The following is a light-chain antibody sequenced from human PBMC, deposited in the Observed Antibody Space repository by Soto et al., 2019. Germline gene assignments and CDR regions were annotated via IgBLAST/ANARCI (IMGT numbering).Light chain of an antibody. V-gene: IGLV2-14*01. CDR1: SSDIGSYNY. CDR2: EVS. J-gene: IGLJ3*02. CDR3: SSYTSSTTWV. Sequence: QSALTQPASVSGSPGQSITISCTGTSSDIGSYNYVSWYQQHPGKAPKLMIYEVSDRPSGVSNRFSGSKSGSTASLTISGLQADDEADYYCSSYTSSTTWVFGGGTKLTVL.